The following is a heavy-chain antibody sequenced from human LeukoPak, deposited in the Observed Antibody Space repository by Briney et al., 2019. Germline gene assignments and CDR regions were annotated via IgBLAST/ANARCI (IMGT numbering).Heavy chain of an antibody. CDR2: IIPIFGTA. D-gene: IGHD5-24*01. CDR1: GGTFSSYA. V-gene: IGHV1-69*05. Sequence: SVKVSCKASGGTFSSYAISWVRQAPGQGLEWMGGIIPIFGTANYAQKFQGRVTITTDESTSTAYMELSSLRSEDTAVYYCASPRGRDGYNYVPYYWGREPWSPSPQ. J-gene: IGHJ4*02. CDR3: ASPRGRDGYNYVPYY.